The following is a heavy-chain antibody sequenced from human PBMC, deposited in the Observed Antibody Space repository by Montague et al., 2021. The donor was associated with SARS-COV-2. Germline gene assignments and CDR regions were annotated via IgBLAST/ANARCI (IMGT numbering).Heavy chain of an antibody. J-gene: IGHJ3*02. CDR1: GFTFSSYG. CDR3: AKAYYGDYLIDAFDI. Sequence: SLRLSCAASGFTFSSYGMHWVRQAPGKGLEWVAVIWYDGSNKYYADSVKGRFTISRDNSKNTLYLQMNSLRAEDTAVYYCAKAYYGDYLIDAFDIWGQGTMVTVS. V-gene: IGHV3-33*06. CDR2: IWYDGSNK. D-gene: IGHD4-17*01.